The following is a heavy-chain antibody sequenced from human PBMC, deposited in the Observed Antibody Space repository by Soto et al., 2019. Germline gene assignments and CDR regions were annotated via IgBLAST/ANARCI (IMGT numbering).Heavy chain of an antibody. V-gene: IGHV5-51*01. D-gene: IGHD3-16*01. Sequence: GESLKISCKAIGYTFTNYWIGWVRQTPGKGLEWMGIIFPGDSDTRYNPSFKGQVTVSADESISTAYLQWNTLKASDTAMYYRGRPNFGALTHFDFWGQGTLVTAPQ. J-gene: IGHJ4*02. CDR3: GRPNFGALTHFDF. CDR1: GYTFTNYW. CDR2: IFPGDSDT.